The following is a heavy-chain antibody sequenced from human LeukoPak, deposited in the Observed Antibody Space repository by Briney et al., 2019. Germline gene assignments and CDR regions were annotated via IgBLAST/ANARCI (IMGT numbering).Heavy chain of an antibody. CDR2: IKSKTDGGTT. CDR1: GFTFSNAW. V-gene: IGHV3-15*01. D-gene: IGHD2-15*01. CDR3: TTNGMVVPGINWFDP. J-gene: IGHJ5*02. Sequence: PGGSLRLSCAASGFTFSNAWMSWVRQAPGKGLEWAGRIKSKTDGGTTDYAAPVKGRFTISRDDSKNTLYLQMNSLKTEDTAVYYCTTNGMVVPGINWFDPWGQGTLVTVSS.